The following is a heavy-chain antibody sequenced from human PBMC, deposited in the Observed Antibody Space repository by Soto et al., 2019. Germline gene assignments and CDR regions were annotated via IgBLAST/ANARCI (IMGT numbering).Heavy chain of an antibody. J-gene: IGHJ5*02. CDR1: GYTFTSYG. CDR3: ARETADAYYWFDP. V-gene: IGHV1-18*01. CDR2: ISAYNGNT. Sequence: ASVKVSCKASGYTFTSYGSIWVRQAPGQGLEWMGWISAYNGNTNYAQKLQGRVTMTTDTSTSTAYMELRSLRSDDTAVYYCARETADAYYWFDPWGQGTLVTVSS. D-gene: IGHD3-10*01.